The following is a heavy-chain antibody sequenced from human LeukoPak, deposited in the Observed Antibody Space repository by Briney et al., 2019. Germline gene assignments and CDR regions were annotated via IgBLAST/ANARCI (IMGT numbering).Heavy chain of an antibody. D-gene: IGHD3-3*01. J-gene: IGHJ4*02. Sequence: ASVKVSCXASGGTFSSYTISWVRQAPGQGLGWMGRIIPILGIANYAQKFQGRVTITADKSTSTAYMELSSLRSEDTAVYYCARDCWNDFWSGEPFDYWGQGTLVTVSS. CDR2: IIPILGIA. V-gene: IGHV1-69*04. CDR3: ARDCWNDFWSGEPFDY. CDR1: GGTFSSYT.